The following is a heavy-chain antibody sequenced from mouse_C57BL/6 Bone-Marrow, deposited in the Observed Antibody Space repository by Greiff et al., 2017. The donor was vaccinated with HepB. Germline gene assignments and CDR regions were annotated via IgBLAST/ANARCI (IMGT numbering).Heavy chain of an antibody. Sequence: VHVKQSGTVLARPGASVKMSCKTSGYTFTSYWMHWVKQRPGQGLEWIGAIYPGNSDTSYNQKFKGKAKLTAVTSASTAYMELSSLTNEDSAVYYCTNNGNYGWYYFDYWGQGTTLTVSS. D-gene: IGHD2-1*01. CDR3: TNNGNYGWYYFDY. CDR1: GYTFTSYW. CDR2: IYPGNSDT. J-gene: IGHJ2*01. V-gene: IGHV1-5*01.